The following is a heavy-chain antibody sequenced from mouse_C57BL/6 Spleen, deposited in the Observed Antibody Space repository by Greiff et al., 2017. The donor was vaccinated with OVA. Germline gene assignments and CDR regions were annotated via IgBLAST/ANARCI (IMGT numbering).Heavy chain of an antibody. CDR1: GYTFTDYE. V-gene: IGHV1-15*01. CDR3: TRGGDDGYPPFAY. CDR2: IDPETGGT. D-gene: IGHD2-3*01. J-gene: IGHJ3*01. Sequence: VQLQQSGAELVRPGASVTLSCKASGYTFTDYEMHWVKQTPVHGLEWIGAIDPETGGTAYNQKFKGKAILTADKSSSTAYMELRSLTSEDSAVYYCTRGGDDGYPPFAYWGQGTLVTVSA.